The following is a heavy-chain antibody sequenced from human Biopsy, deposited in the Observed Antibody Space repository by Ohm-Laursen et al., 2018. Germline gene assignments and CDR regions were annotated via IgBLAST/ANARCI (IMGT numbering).Heavy chain of an antibody. J-gene: IGHJ5*02. Sequence: SETLSLTCIVSGGSISSGSNYWAWIRQPPGKGLECIGTVFHSGITFYNPSLKSRVTISIDTSKNQFSLNLSSVTAADTAVYYCARRPTGFWFDPWGQGTLVTVSS. CDR2: VFHSGIT. V-gene: IGHV4-39*01. CDR1: GGSISSGSNY. CDR3: ARRPTGFWFDP.